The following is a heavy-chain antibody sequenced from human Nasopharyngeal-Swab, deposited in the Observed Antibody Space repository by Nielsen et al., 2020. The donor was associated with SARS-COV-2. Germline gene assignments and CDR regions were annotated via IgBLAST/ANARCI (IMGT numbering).Heavy chain of an antibody. V-gene: IGHV3-23*03. Sequence: GESLKISCAASGFTFSSYAMSWVRQAPGKGLEWVSVIHSDPSNTYYVDSVKGRFTISRDNSKKTLFLQMDSLRVEDTAVYYCAKVRSWRLDAFDSWGQGTTVTVSS. J-gene: IGHJ4*03. CDR3: AKVRSWRLDAFDS. D-gene: IGHD6-13*01. CDR2: IHSDPSNT. CDR1: GFTFSSYA.